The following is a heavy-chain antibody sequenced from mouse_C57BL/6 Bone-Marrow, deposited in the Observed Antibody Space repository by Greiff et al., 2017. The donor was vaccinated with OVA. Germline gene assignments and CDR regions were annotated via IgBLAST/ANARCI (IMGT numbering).Heavy chain of an antibody. D-gene: IGHD1-1*01. Sequence: VQLQQSGPELVKPGASVKISCKASGYAFSSSWMNWVKQRPGKGLEWIGRIYPGDGDTNYNGKFKGKATLTADKSSSTAYMQLSSLTYEDSAVYFCARSGAHYYGSSYGYFDVWGTGTTVTVSS. CDR1: GYAFSSSW. CDR2: IYPGDGDT. CDR3: ARSGAHYYGSSYGYFDV. V-gene: IGHV1-82*01. J-gene: IGHJ1*03.